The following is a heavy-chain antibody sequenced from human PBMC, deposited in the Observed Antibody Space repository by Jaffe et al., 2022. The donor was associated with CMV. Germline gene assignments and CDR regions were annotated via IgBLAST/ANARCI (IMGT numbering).Heavy chain of an antibody. D-gene: IGHD3-22*01. J-gene: IGHJ2*01. Sequence: EVQLVESGGGLVQPGGSLRLSCAASGFTFSSYWMSWVRQAPGKGLEWVANIKQDGSEKYYVDSVKGRFTISRDNAKNSLYLQMNSLRAEDTAVYYCARDVHYDSSGYYYVGWYFDLWGRGTLVTVSS. CDR3: ARDVHYDSSGYYYVGWYFDL. CDR2: IKQDGSEK. CDR1: GFTFSSYW. V-gene: IGHV3-7*03.